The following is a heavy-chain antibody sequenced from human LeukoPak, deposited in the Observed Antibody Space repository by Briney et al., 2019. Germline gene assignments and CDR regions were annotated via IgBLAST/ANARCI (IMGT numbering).Heavy chain of an antibody. CDR1: GGSISSSSYY. CDR2: IYRSGST. Sequence: SSETLSLTCTVSGGSISSSSYYWGWIRQPPGRGLEWIGNIYRSGSTSYNPSLKSRVTISVDTSKNQFSLKVNSVTAADTAVYYCARRHSSGWFYYWGQGTLVTVSS. V-gene: IGHV4-39*07. CDR3: ARRHSSGWFYY. D-gene: IGHD6-19*01. J-gene: IGHJ4*02.